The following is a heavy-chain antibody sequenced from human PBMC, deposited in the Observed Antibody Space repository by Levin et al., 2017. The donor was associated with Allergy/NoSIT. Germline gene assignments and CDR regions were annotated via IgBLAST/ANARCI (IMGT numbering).Heavy chain of an antibody. J-gene: IGHJ5*02. Sequence: ETLSLTCAASALAFRSYAMTWVRQAPGKGLEWVSSITGNGAGGTYYADSVMGRFSISRDDSRNTLYLHMDSLRAEDTAVYYCARGKSAGEVDWFDPWGQGTLVTVSP. D-gene: IGHD6-13*01. CDR1: ALAFRSYA. CDR2: ITGNGAGGT. V-gene: IGHV3-23*01. CDR3: ARGKSAGEVDWFDP.